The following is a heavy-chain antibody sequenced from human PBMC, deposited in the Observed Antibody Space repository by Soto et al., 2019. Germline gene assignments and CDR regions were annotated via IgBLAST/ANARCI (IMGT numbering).Heavy chain of an antibody. Sequence: QVQLVESGGGEVQPGSPLRLSCAVSGFTFSCYAVHWVRQAPGKGREWGAVISYDGSNKYYADPVKGRFTISRDNSKSMLNLQMNSMRAEDTAVYYCARHLSYDGSGHFYSWGQGSPVNVSS. CDR2: ISYDGSNK. J-gene: IGHJ4*02. CDR3: ARHLSYDGSGHFYS. CDR1: GFTFSCYA. V-gene: IGHV3-30-3*01. D-gene: IGHD3-22*01.